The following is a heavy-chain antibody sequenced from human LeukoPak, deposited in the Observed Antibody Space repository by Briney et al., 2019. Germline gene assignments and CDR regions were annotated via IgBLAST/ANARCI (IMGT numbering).Heavy chain of an antibody. CDR2: IYYSGST. Sequence: SETLSLTCIVSGGSISNYYWSWIRQPPGKGLEWIGYIYYSGSTNYNPSLKSRVTISVDTSKNQFSLHLYSVTAADTAVYYCARVRSYYGSVTGKSYYFDYWGQGTLVTVSS. D-gene: IGHD3-10*01. J-gene: IGHJ4*02. CDR3: ARVRSYYGSVTGKSYYFDY. V-gene: IGHV4-59*01. CDR1: GGSISNYY.